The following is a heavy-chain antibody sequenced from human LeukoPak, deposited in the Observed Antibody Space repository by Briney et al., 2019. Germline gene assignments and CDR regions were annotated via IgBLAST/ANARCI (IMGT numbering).Heavy chain of an antibody. Sequence: PSETLSLTCAVYGGSFSGYYWSWIRQPPGKGLEWIGEINHSGSTNYNPSLKSRVTISVDTSKNQFSLKLSSVTAADTAVYYCARGRGIGDSSGYWGYYYYYMDVWGKGTTVTVSS. CDR2: INHSGST. CDR1: GGSFSGYY. D-gene: IGHD3-22*01. CDR3: ARGRGIGDSSGYWGYYYYYMDV. J-gene: IGHJ6*03. V-gene: IGHV4-34*01.